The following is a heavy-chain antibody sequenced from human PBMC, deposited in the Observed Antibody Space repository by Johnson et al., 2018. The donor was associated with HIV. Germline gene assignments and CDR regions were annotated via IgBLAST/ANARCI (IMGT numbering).Heavy chain of an antibody. V-gene: IGHV3-9*01. D-gene: IGHD1-26*01. Sequence: VESGGGLVQPGGSLRLSCAASGFSFDDYAMHWVRQVPGKGLEWVAGIGWNGLTIGYVDSVKGRFTISRDVSKNILYLQMHSLRTEDTAYYYCARDLPGIYDAFDLWGQGTKVTISS. J-gene: IGHJ3*01. CDR3: ARDLPGIYDAFDL. CDR1: GFSFDDYA. CDR2: IGWNGLTI.